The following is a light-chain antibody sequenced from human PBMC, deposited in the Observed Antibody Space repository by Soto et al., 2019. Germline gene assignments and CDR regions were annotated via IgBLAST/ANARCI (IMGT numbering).Light chain of an antibody. CDR3: QQNHRWPPIT. CDR2: DAS. Sequence: EILLTQPPGNLSLSPGERATLSCRANQATSSNLAWYQQKPGQAPRLLIYDASTRATGIPARFSGSGSGTAFALTISSLQSGDLAVFYCQQNHRWPPITSGQGKR. V-gene: IGKV3-15*01. CDR1: QATSSN. J-gene: IGKJ5*01.